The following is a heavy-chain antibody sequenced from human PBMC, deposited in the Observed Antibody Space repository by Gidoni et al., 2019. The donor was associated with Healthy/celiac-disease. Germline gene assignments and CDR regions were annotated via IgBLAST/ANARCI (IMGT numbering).Heavy chain of an antibody. D-gene: IGHD1-7*01. Sequence: EVQLVESGGGLVQPGGSLRLSCAASGFPVSSNYMSWVRQAPGKGLEWVSVIYSGGSTYYADSVKGRFTISRDNSKNTLYLQMNSLRAEDTAVYYCARATEELYYYGMDVWGQGTTVTVSS. CDR1: GFPVSSNY. V-gene: IGHV3-66*01. J-gene: IGHJ6*02. CDR3: ARATEELYYYGMDV. CDR2: IYSGGST.